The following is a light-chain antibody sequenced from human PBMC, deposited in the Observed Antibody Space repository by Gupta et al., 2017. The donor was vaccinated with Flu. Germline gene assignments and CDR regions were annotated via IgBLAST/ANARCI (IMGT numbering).Light chain of an antibody. CDR1: QSVLYSSNNKNY. J-gene: IGKJ1*01. Sequence: NGNSSQSVLYSSNNKNYLGCYPQKSGPSPKLLIYCASTRGSGVPDRFSGSGSGTDFTLTISTLQAEDVAVYYCQQYYTNQVTFGQGTKVEIK. CDR2: CAS. V-gene: IGKV4-1*01. CDR3: QQYYTNQVT.